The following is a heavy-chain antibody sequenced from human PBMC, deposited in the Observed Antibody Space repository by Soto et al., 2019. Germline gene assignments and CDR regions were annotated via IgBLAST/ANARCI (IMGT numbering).Heavy chain of an antibody. CDR2: IIPIFGTA. J-gene: IGHJ3*02. V-gene: IGHV1-69*01. Sequence: QVQLVQSGAEVKKPGSSVKVSCKASGGTFSSYAISWVRQAPGQGLEWMGGIIPIFGTANYAQKFQGRVTITADESTSTADRELSSLRSEDTAVYYCARDPLIWGVDTAIYAGADACDIWGQGTMVTVAS. D-gene: IGHD5-18*01. CDR3: ARDPLIWGVDTAIYAGADACDI. CDR1: GGTFSSYA.